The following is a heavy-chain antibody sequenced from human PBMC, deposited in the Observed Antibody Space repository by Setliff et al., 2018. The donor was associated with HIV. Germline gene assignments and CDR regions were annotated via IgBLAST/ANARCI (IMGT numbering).Heavy chain of an antibody. J-gene: IGHJ5*02. CDR1: GYTFTSYD. CDR2: MNPNSGNT. D-gene: IGHD3-10*01. CDR3: ARDGSSYYGSGSYTWFDP. Sequence: VASVKVSCKASGYTFTSYDINWVRQATGQGLEWMGWMNPNSGNTGYAQKFQGRVTMTRKISISTAYMELSSLRSEDTAVYYCARDGSSYYGSGSYTWFDPWGQGTLVTVSS. V-gene: IGHV1-8*02.